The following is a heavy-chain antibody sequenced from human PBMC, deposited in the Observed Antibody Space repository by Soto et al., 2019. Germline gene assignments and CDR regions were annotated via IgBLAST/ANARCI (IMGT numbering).Heavy chain of an antibody. J-gene: IGHJ5*02. D-gene: IGHD6-13*01. V-gene: IGHV3-9*01. CDR2: IDWNGANI. CDR3: ARDSGIVAAGRFSFDP. Sequence: EVQLVESGGGLVQPGRSLRLSCAASGFTFNDFAMHWVRQAPGTGLEWVASIDWNGANIAYAASVEGRFTISRDNVKNSLFLQMNSLRAEDTAFYFCARDSGIVAAGRFSFDPRGQGTLVTVSS. CDR1: GFTFNDFA.